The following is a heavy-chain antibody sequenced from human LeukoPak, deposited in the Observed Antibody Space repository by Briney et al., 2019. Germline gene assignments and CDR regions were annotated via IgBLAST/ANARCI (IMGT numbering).Heavy chain of an antibody. Sequence: SETLSLTCAVYGGSFSGYYWSWIRQPPGKGLEWIGEINHSGSTNYNPSLKSRVTISVDTSKNQFSLKLSSVTAADTAVYYCARDAGSAWISWFDSWGQGSLVAVSS. CDR3: ARDAGSAWISWFDS. D-gene: IGHD6-19*01. CDR1: GGSFSGYY. J-gene: IGHJ5*01. CDR2: INHSGST. V-gene: IGHV4-34*01.